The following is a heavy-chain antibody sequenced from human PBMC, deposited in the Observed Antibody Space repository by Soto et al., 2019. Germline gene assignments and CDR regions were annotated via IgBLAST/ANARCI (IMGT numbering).Heavy chain of an antibody. CDR2: INPNSGGT. CDR1: GYTFTGYY. D-gene: IGHD6-13*01. J-gene: IGHJ3*01. V-gene: IGHV1-2*04. Sequence: ASVKVSCKASGYTFTGYYMHWVRQAPGQGLEWMGWINPNSGGTNYAQKFQGWVTMTRDTSISTAYMELSRLRFDDTAVYYCARDQYIAADGHQQSSSAMSAFDVWGGGTMVTVSS. CDR3: ARDQYIAADGHQQSSSAMSAFDV.